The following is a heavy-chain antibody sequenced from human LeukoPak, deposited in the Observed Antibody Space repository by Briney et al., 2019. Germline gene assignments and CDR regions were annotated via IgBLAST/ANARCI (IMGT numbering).Heavy chain of an antibody. Sequence: SDTLSLTCTVSGGSISSYYWSWIRQPRGKGLEWIGYIYYSGSTNYNPSLKSRVTISVDTSKNQFSLKLSSVTAADTAVYYCARGYGDYGSHLIDYWGQGTLVTVSS. D-gene: IGHD4-17*01. J-gene: IGHJ4*02. CDR1: GGSISSYY. CDR2: IYYSGST. V-gene: IGHV4-59*01. CDR3: ARGYGDYGSHLIDY.